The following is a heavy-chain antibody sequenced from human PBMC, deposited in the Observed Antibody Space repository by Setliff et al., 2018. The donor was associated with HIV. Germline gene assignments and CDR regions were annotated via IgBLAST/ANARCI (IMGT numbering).Heavy chain of an antibody. V-gene: IGHV4-59*08. J-gene: IGHJ4*02. CDR1: GASITSSY. CDR3: ARFARDPTD. CDR2: IYYSGDS. Sequence: LSLTCTVSGASITSSYWTWIRQSPGRGLEYLGYIYYSGDSNYSPSLKSRLSMSLDASTSQFSLRLNSLTAADTAMYYCARFARDPTDWGRGILVPVSS.